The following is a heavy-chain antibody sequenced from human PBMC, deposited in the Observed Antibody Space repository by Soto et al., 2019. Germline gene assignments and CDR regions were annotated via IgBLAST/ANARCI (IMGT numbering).Heavy chain of an antibody. CDR1: GFTFGDYA. Sequence: EVQLVESGGGLVKPGRSLRLSCTASGFTFGDYAMSWFRQAPGKGLEWVGFIRSKAYGGTTEYAASVKGRFTISRDDSKSIAYLQMNSLKTEDTAVYYCTRLRVAIARYYFDYWGQGTLVTVSS. V-gene: IGHV3-49*05. J-gene: IGHJ4*02. CDR2: IRSKAYGGTT. CDR3: TRLRVAIARYYFDY. D-gene: IGHD3-3*01.